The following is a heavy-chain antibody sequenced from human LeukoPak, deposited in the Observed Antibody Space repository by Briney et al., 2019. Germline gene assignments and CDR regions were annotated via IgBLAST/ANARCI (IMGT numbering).Heavy chain of an antibody. J-gene: IGHJ4*02. CDR3: ARAGDTMMTTGSLAY. V-gene: IGHV3-11*05. CDR2: ISDSSSYT. Sequence: PGGCLRVSCAASGFTFSDDYMSWIRQAPGKGLWWGSYISDSSSYTNYADSIKGRFTISRDNARRSVSLQMNSLRAEDTALYYCARAGDTMMTTGSLAYWGQGTLVTVSS. D-gene: IGHD4-17*01. CDR1: GFTFSDDY.